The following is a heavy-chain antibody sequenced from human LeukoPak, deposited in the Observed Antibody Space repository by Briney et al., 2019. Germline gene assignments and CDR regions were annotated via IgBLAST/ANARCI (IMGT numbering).Heavy chain of an antibody. Sequence: GGSLRLSCAASGFTYSSYCMNWVRQAPGKGLEWVSYISSGSNLIYYAGSVKGRFTISRDNAKNSLYLQMNSLRDEDTAVYYCARGSGSWDYWGQGTPVTVSS. CDR3: ARGSGSWDY. CDR2: ISSGSNLI. D-gene: IGHD3-10*01. CDR1: GFTYSSYC. J-gene: IGHJ4*02. V-gene: IGHV3-48*02.